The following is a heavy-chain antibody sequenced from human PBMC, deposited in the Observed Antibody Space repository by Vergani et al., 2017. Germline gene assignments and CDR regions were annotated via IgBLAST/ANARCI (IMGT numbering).Heavy chain of an antibody. V-gene: IGHV3-33*01. CDR1: GFTFSSYG. J-gene: IGHJ3*02. CDR2: IWYDGSNK. Sequence: QVQLVESGGGVVQPGRSLRLSCAASGFTFSSYGMHWVRQAPGKGLEWVAVIWYDGSNKYYADSVKGRFTISRDNSKNSLYLQMNSLRAEDTAVYYCARGIAALDAFDIWGQGTMVTVSS. CDR3: ARGIAALDAFDI. D-gene: IGHD6-13*01.